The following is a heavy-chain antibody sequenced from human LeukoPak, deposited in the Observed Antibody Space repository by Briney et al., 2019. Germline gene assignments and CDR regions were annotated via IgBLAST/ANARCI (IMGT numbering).Heavy chain of an antibody. Sequence: GGSLRLSCAASGFTFSDYYMSWIRQAPGKGLEWVSCISGSSSYSNYADSVKGRFTISRDNAKNSLYLQMSSLRAEDTAVYYCARDGYNDAFDIWGQGTMVTVSS. CDR2: ISGSSSYS. D-gene: IGHD1-14*01. J-gene: IGHJ3*02. CDR1: GFTFSDYY. V-gene: IGHV3-11*06. CDR3: ARDGYNDAFDI.